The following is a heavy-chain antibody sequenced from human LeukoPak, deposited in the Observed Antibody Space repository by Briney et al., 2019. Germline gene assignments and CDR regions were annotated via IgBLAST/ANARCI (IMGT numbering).Heavy chain of an antibody. V-gene: IGHV4-34*01. CDR1: GGSFSGYY. CDR2: INHSGST. Sequence: SETLSLTCAVYGGSFSGYYWSWIRQPPGKGLEWIGEINHSGSTNYNPSLKSRVTISVDTSKNQFSLKLSSVTAADTAVYYCARYSGLSSGYLGYWGQGTLVTVSS. J-gene: IGHJ4*02. D-gene: IGHD3-22*01. CDR3: ARYSGLSSGYLGY.